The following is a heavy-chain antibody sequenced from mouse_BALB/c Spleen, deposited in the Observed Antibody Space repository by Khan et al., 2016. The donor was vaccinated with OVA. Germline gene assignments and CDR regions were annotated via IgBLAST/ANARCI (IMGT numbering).Heavy chain of an antibody. CDR2: IYPFNDDT. CDR1: GYTFTSYV. Sequence: EVQLQQPGPELVKPGASVKMSCKAAGYTFTSYVMHWVKQKPGLGLEWIGYIYPFNDDTKYNEKFIGKVTLTSDKSFSTAYMELSSLTSEDSAVYYCAQDSNYYVSFDYWGQGTLVTVSA. V-gene: IGHV1S136*01. CDR3: AQDSNYYVSFDY. J-gene: IGHJ3*01. D-gene: IGHD1-1*01.